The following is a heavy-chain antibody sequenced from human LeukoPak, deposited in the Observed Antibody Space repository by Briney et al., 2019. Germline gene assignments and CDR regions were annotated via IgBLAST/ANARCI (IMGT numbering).Heavy chain of an antibody. CDR2: IRYDGSNK. D-gene: IGHD5-18*01. J-gene: IGHJ4*02. V-gene: IGHV3-30*02. CDR3: ARGGYSYGRFDY. CDR1: GFTFRSYG. Sequence: GGSLRLSCAASGFTFRSYGMHWVRQAPGKGLEWVTFIRYDGSNKYYADSVKGRFTISRDNSKNTLYLQMNSLRAEDTAVYYCARGGYSYGRFDYWGQGTLVTVSS.